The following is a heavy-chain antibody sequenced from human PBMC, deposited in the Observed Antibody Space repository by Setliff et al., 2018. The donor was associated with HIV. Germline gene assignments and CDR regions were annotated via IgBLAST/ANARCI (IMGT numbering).Heavy chain of an antibody. Sequence: SETLSLTCTVSGASISSGSFFCSWIRQPAGKGLEWIGRIYTSGITNYNPSLKSRVIISVDTPKNQFSLKLSSVTAADTAVYYCVTMTANWFDPWGQGTLVTVSS. CDR2: IYTSGIT. CDR3: VTMTANWFDP. V-gene: IGHV4-61*02. D-gene: IGHD2-21*02. CDR1: GASISSGSFF. J-gene: IGHJ5*02.